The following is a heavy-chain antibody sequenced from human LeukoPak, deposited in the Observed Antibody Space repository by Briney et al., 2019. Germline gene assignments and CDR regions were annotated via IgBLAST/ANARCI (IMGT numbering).Heavy chain of an antibody. J-gene: IGHJ4*02. CDR1: GFTVSNNY. CDR2: IYSGGTT. Sequence: GGSPRLSCTASGFTVSNNYMNWVRQAPGKGLEWVALIYSGGTTNYADSVKGRFTISRDNSKNTLYLQMTNVRVEDTAVYYCARDPPGIAASVSGGWGQGTLVTASS. CDR3: ARDPPGIAASVSGG. V-gene: IGHV3-53*01. D-gene: IGHD6-13*01.